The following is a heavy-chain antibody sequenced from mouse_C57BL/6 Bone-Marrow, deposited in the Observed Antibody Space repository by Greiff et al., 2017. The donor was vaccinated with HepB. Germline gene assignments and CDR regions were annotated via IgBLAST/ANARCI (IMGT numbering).Heavy chain of an antibody. CDR3: ARDPYDGYYVGYFDV. J-gene: IGHJ1*03. CDR1: GFTFSDYY. V-gene: IGHV5-16*01. D-gene: IGHD2-3*01. CDR2: INYDGSST. Sequence: EVQVVESEGGLVQPGSSMKLSCTASGFTFSDYYMAWVRQVPEKGLEWVANINYDGSSTYYLDSLKSRFIISRDNAKNILYLQMSSLKSEDTATYYCARDPYDGYYVGYFDVWGTGTTLTVSS.